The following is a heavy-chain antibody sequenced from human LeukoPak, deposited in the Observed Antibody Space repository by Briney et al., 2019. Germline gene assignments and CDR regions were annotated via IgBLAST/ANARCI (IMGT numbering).Heavy chain of an antibody. CDR2: MNPNSGNT. D-gene: IGHD5-18*01. J-gene: IGHJ4*02. CDR3: ARAADSYGYVGY. Sequence: GASVKVSCKASGYTFTSYDINWVRQAPGQGLEWMGWMNPNSGNTGYAQKFQGRVTMTRNTSISTAYMELSSLRSEDTAVYYCARAADSYGYVGYWGQGTLVTVSS. V-gene: IGHV1-8*01. CDR1: GYTFTSYD.